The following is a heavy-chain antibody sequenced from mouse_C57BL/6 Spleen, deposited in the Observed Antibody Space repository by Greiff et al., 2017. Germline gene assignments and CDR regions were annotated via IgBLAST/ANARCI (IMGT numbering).Heavy chain of an antibody. CDR2: IYPGNSDT. D-gene: IGHD1-1*01. J-gene: IGHJ1*03. CDR3: ARPHYGSSPHWYCDV. CDR1: GYTFTSYW. V-gene: IGHV1-5*01. Sequence: VQLQQSGTVLARPGASVKMSCKTSGYTFTSYWMHWVKPRPGQGLEWIGAIYPGNSDTSYNQQFKGQAKLTAVTSASTAYMELSSLTQEDSAVYYGARPHYGSSPHWYCDVWGTGTTVTVSS.